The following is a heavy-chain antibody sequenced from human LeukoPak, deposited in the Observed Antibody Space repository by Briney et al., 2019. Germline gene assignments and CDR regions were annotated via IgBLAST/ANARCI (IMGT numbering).Heavy chain of an antibody. CDR2: IRSKANSYAT. J-gene: IGHJ4*02. CDR3: ARQKRGYSSAIDY. V-gene: IGHV3-73*01. D-gene: IGHD6-19*01. CDR1: GFTFSGSA. Sequence: GGSLRLSCAASGFTFSGSAMHWVRQASGKGLEWVGRIRSKANSYATAYAASVKGRFTISRDDSKNTAYLQMNSLKTEDTAVYYCARQKRGYSSAIDYWGQGTLVTVSS.